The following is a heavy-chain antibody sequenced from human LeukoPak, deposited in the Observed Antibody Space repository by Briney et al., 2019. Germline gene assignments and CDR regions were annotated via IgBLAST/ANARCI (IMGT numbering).Heavy chain of an antibody. D-gene: IGHD1-26*01. CDR3: TSISTTAIY. V-gene: IGHV3-73*01. Sequence: QSGGSLRLSCVAPGFSLSGSAMHWVRQASGRGLEWVGRIRSRSNDYATAYAASVTGRFTVSRDDSRNTAYLQMHSLKTEDTAVYFCTSISTTAIYWGLGTLVTVSS. CDR1: GFSLSGSA. CDR2: IRSRSNDYAT. J-gene: IGHJ4*02.